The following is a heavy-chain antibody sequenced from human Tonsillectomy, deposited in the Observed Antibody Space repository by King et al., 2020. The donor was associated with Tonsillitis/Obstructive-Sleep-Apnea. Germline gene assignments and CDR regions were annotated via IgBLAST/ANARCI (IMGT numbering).Heavy chain of an antibody. J-gene: IGHJ6*02. D-gene: IGHD2-2*01. CDR2: IFNRGST. CDR3: AGSRCGPSCFGHYYSGMDV. Sequence: VQLQESGPGLVKPSETLSLTCTVSGGSVSSGRYFWNWIRQTPGKGLEWIGYIFNRGSTDYNPSLKSRVTISEDTSETHFSLKLRSVTAADTAVYYCAGSRCGPSCFGHYYSGMDVWGQGTTVFVSS. V-gene: IGHV4-61*03. CDR1: GGSVSSGRYF.